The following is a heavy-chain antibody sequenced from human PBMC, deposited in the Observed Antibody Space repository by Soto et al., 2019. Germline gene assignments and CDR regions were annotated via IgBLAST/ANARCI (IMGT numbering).Heavy chain of an antibody. J-gene: IGHJ5*02. Sequence: PSETLSLTCTVSGGSISSYYWSWIRQPAGKGLEWIGRIYANGNSDYNPSLKSRVTVSIDTSKNQFSLKVTSLTAADTAVYYCARGAGPPWFDTWGQGTLVTVSS. V-gene: IGHV4-4*07. CDR1: GGSISSYY. CDR3: ARGAGPPWFDT. CDR2: IYANGNS.